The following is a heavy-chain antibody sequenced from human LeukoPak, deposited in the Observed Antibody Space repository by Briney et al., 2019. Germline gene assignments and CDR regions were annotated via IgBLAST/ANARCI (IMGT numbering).Heavy chain of an antibody. Sequence: PSETLSLTCTVSGGSISSYYWSWIRQPPGKSLEWIGYIYYSGSTNYNPSLKSRVTISVDTSKNQFSLKLSSVTAADTAVYYCARVRRRVAGPFDYWGQGTLVTVSS. J-gene: IGHJ4*02. CDR3: ARVRRRVAGPFDY. D-gene: IGHD6-19*01. CDR2: IYYSGST. CDR1: GGSISSYY. V-gene: IGHV4-59*01.